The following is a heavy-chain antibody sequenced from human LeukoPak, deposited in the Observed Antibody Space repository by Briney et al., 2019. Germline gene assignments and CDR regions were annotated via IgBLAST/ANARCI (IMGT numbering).Heavy chain of an antibody. J-gene: IGHJ4*02. D-gene: IGHD1-20*01. CDR3: ARGNWNDGLVIDY. CDR1: GFTFSDHY. V-gene: IGHV3-72*01. CDR2: IRNKANSYTT. Sequence: PGGSLRLSCAASGFTFSDHYMDWVRQAPGKGLKWVGRIRNKANSYTTEYAASVKGRFTISRDDSKNSLYLQMNSLRDEDTAVYYCARGNWNDGLVIDYWGQGTLVTVSS.